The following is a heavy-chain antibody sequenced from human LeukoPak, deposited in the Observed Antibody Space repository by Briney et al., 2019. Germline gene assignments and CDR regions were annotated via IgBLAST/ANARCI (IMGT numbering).Heavy chain of an antibody. D-gene: IGHD3-10*01. CDR1: GFTFSSYE. CDR2: ISSSGSTI. J-gene: IGHJ4*02. CDR3: ARVAGSDGSGSYYLRGGFDY. Sequence: GGSLRLSCAASGFTFSSYEMNWVRQAPGKGLEWVSYISSSGSTIYYADSVKGRFTISRDNAKNSLYLQMNSLRAEDTAVYYCARVAGSDGSGSYYLRGGFDYWGQGTLVTVSS. V-gene: IGHV3-48*03.